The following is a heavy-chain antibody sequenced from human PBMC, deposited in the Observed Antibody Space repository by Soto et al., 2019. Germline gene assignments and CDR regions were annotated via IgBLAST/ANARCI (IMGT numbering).Heavy chain of an antibody. CDR1: GGTFSSYA. CDR3: ARARLQSRLPPAFDY. J-gene: IGHJ4*02. Sequence: QVQLVQSGAEVKKPGSSVKVSCKASGGTFSSYAISWVRQAPGQGLEWMGGIIPIFGTANYAQKFQGRVTIXXDXSXXTAYMELSSLRSEDTAVYYCARARLQSRLPPAFDYWGQGTLVTVSS. V-gene: IGHV1-69*12. D-gene: IGHD4-4*01. CDR2: IIPIFGTA.